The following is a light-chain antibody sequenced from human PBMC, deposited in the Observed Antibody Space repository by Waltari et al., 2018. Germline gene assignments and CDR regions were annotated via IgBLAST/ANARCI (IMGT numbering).Light chain of an antibody. CDR2: LGS. CDR1: QSLLHSNGYNY. J-gene: IGKJ1*01. Sequence: DVVMTQSPLSLPVTPGEPASISCRSSQSLLHSNGYNYLDWYLQKPGQSPQLLIYLGSTRASGDPDRFSGSGSGTDYTLKISRVEAEDIGVYYCMQALQTPPTFGQGTKVEIK. V-gene: IGKV2-28*01. CDR3: MQALQTPPT.